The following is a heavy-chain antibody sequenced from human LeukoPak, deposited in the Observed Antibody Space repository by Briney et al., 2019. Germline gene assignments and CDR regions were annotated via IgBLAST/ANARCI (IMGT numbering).Heavy chain of an antibody. V-gene: IGHV3-21*01. J-gene: IGHJ5*02. Sequence: GGSLRLSCAASGFTFSSYSMNWVRQAPGKGLEWVSSISSSSSYIYYADSVKGRFTISRDNAKNSLYLQMNSLRAEDTAVYYCASHYCSSTSCYTDWFDPWGQGTLVTVSS. CDR1: GFTFSSYS. D-gene: IGHD2-2*02. CDR2: ISSSSSYI. CDR3: ASHYCSSTSCYTDWFDP.